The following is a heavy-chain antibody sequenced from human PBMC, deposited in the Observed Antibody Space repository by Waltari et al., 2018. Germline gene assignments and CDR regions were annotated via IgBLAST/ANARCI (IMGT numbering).Heavy chain of an antibody. D-gene: IGHD3-22*01. V-gene: IGHV4-39*01. CDR2: IYYSGST. Sequence: QLQLQESGPGLVKPSETLSLTCTVSGGSISSSSYYWGWIRQPPGKGLEWIGSIYYSGSTYYNPSLKRRVTISVDTSKNQFSLKLSSVTAADTAVYYCARQPYYYDSSGWYFDLWGRGTLVTVSS. CDR1: GGSISSSSYY. CDR3: ARQPYYYDSSGWYFDL. J-gene: IGHJ2*01.